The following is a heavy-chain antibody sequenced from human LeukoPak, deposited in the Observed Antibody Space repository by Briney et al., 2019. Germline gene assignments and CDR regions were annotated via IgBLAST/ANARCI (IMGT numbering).Heavy chain of an antibody. J-gene: IGHJ3*02. Sequence: SETLSLTCTVSGGSISSYYWSWVRQPPGKGLEWIGYIHYSGSTNSNPSLKSRVAISIDTSKNQFSLRLSSVTAADTAVYYCARLRLRYDSNGYSTSYEAVDIWGQGIVVTVSS. CDR1: GGSISSYY. V-gene: IGHV4-59*01. D-gene: IGHD3-22*01. CDR2: IHYSGST. CDR3: ARLRLRYDSNGYSTSYEAVDI.